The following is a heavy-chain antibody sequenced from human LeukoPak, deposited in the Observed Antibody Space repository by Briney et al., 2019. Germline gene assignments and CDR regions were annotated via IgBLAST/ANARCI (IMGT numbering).Heavy chain of an antibody. CDR3: AKEHGGSSWYEDAFDI. Sequence: PGGSLRLSCAGSGFTFSSYSMHWVRQAPGKGLEWVSSISSSSIYIYYADSLKGRFTISRDNAKNSLSLQMNSLRAEDTAVYYCAKEHGGSSWYEDAFDIWGQGTMVTVSS. CDR2: ISSSSIYI. J-gene: IGHJ3*02. D-gene: IGHD6-13*01. V-gene: IGHV3-21*04. CDR1: GFTFSSYS.